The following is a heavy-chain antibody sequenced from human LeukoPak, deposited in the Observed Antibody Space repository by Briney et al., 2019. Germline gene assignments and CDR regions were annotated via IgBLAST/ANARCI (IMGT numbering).Heavy chain of an antibody. D-gene: IGHD2-15*01. V-gene: IGHV5-51*01. CDR3: ARALGYCSGGSCYSPWYFDY. J-gene: IGHJ4*02. CDR2: IYPGDSDT. CDR1: GYSFTSYW. Sequence: GESLKISCKGSGYSFTSYWIGWVRQMPGKGLEWMGIIYPGDSDTRYSPSFQGQATISADKSISTAYLQWSSLKASDTAMYYCARALGYCSGGSCYSPWYFDYWGQGTLVTVSS.